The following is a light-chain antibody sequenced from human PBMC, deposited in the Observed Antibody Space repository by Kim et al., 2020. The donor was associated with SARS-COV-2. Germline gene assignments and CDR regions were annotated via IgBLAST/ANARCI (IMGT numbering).Light chain of an antibody. V-gene: IGKV1-33*01. CDR2: GAS. J-gene: IGKJ3*01. Sequence: DIQLTQSPSSLSASVGDRVSITCQASHDTSNYLNWYQHKPEKAPKLLISGASNLEAGVPSRFGGSGSGRDFTFTISSLQPDDIATYYCQQYDDLPFTFGPGTKVDIK. CDR3: QQYDDLPFT. CDR1: HDTSNY.